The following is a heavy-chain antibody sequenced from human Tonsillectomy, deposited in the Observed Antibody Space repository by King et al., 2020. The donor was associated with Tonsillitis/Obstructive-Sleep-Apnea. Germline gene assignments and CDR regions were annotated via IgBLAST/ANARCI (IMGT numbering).Heavy chain of an antibody. Sequence: VQLVESGGGVGQPGRSLRVSWAASGFTFSSDGLHWGRQAPGRGLEWVALMWYDGSNKYYAESGKGLLTSSRDNSKKTLYLQMNSLRAEDTAVYYCAREFYGDYDYYYYYMDVWGKGTTVTVSS. CDR3: AREFYGDYDYYYYYMDV. J-gene: IGHJ6*03. V-gene: IGHV3-33*01. D-gene: IGHD4-17*01. CDR1: GFTFSSDG. CDR2: MWYDGSNK.